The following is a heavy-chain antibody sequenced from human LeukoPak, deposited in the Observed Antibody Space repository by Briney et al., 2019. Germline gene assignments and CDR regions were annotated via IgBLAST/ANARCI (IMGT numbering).Heavy chain of an antibody. Sequence: GGSLRLSCVASGFSFNNYAMNWVRQAPGKGLEWVSLIIGSSGSTFYADSVKGRFTISRNKSKNTLYLQMDSLRAEDTAVYYCAKGAYDYIEIAYFDYWGQGSLVTVSS. D-gene: IGHD5-12*01. J-gene: IGHJ4*02. CDR3: AKGAYDYIEIAYFDY. V-gene: IGHV3-23*01. CDR1: GFSFNNYA. CDR2: IIGSSGST.